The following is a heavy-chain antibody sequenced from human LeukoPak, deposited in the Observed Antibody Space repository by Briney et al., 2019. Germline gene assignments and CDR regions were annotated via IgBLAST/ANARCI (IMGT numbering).Heavy chain of an antibody. CDR2: ISSSSSYI. J-gene: IGHJ4*02. Sequence: PGGSLRLSCAASGFTFSSYSMNWVRQAPGKGLEWVSSISSSSSYIYYADSVKGRFTISRDNSKNTLYLQMNSLRVEDTALYYCARSYSSGWYSYWGQGTLVTVSS. V-gene: IGHV3-21*04. CDR1: GFTFSSYS. CDR3: ARSYSSGWYSY. D-gene: IGHD6-19*01.